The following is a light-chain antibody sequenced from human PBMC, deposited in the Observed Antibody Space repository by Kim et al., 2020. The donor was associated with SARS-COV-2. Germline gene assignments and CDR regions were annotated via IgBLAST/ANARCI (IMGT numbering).Light chain of an antibody. V-gene: IGKV1-39*01. CDR2: GAS. Sequence: SVGDRVTITCRASQNIHIYLNWYQQQPGKAPRLLIYGASALQDGVPSRFRGSGSGTDFTLTITSLQREDFATYYCQQSDTAPSLTFGGGTTVEIK. J-gene: IGKJ4*01. CDR3: QQSDTAPSLT. CDR1: QNIHIY.